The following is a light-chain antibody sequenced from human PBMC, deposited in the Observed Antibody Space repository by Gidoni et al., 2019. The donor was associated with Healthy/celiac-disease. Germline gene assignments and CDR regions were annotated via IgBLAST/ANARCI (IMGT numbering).Light chain of an antibody. CDR3: SSYTSSSTL. CDR1: SSDVGGYNY. V-gene: IGLV2-14*01. J-gene: IGLJ2*01. Sequence: QSALTQPAPVAGSPGQSITISCTGTSSDVGGYNYVPWYQQHPGKAPKLMIYEVSNRPSGVSNRFSGSKSGNTASLTISGLQAEDEADYYCSSYTSSSTLFGGGTKLTVL. CDR2: EVS.